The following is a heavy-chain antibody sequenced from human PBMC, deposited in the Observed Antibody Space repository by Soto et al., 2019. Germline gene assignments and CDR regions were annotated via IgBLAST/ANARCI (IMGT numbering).Heavy chain of an antibody. V-gene: IGHV3-23*01. Sequence: EVQLLESGGGLVQPGGSLRLSCAASGFTFSSYAMSWVRQAPGKGLEWVSAISGSGGSTYYADSVKGRFTISRDNSKNTLYRQMNSLRAEDTAVYYCAKGRPDSNYYGSGSYYIIDYWGQGTLVTVSS. J-gene: IGHJ4*02. CDR3: AKGRPDSNYYGSGSYYIIDY. CDR1: GFTFSSYA. D-gene: IGHD3-10*01. CDR2: ISGSGGST.